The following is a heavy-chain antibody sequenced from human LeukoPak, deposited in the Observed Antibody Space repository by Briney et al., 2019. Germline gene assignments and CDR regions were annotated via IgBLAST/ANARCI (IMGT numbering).Heavy chain of an antibody. CDR2: ISTNGGST. J-gene: IGHJ4*02. V-gene: IGHV3-64*02. CDR3: ARPLSGTYWYYFDS. D-gene: IGHD1-26*01. Sequence: GGSLRLSCAASGFTFSSYAMHWVRQAPGKGLEYVSDISTNGGSTHYADSVKGRFTISRDNSKDTLYLQMGSLTIEDMAVYYCARPLSGTYWYYFDSWGQGTLVTVSS. CDR1: GFTFSSYA.